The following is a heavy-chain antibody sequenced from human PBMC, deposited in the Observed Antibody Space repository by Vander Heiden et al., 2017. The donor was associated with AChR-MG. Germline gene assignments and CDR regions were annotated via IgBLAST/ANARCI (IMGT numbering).Heavy chain of an antibody. J-gene: IGHJ4*02. Sequence: QVQLQQWGAGLLKLSETLSLTCAVYGGSFSGYYWIGIRQPPGKGLEWIGEINHSGSTNYNPSLKSRVTISVDTSKNQFSLKLSSVTAADTAVYYCARGRMGYYDSSGYYYNRYFDYWGQGTLVTVSS. CDR1: GGSFSGYY. CDR2: INHSGST. CDR3: ARGRMGYYDSSGYYYNRYFDY. V-gene: IGHV4-34*01. D-gene: IGHD3-22*01.